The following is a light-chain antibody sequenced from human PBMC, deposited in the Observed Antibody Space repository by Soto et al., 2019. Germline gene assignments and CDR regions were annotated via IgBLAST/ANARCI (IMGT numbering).Light chain of an antibody. Sequence: IVMTQFPATLSVFPGERATLSCRASQSVRSNLDWYQQKPGQAPRLLIYDATTRATGIPARFNGSGSGTEFTLSISSLQSEEIGVDKGRKDDNCRWAFGEGTKVDIK. CDR3: RKDDNCRWA. J-gene: IGKJ1*01. CDR1: QSVRSN. V-gene: IGKV3-15*01. CDR2: DAT.